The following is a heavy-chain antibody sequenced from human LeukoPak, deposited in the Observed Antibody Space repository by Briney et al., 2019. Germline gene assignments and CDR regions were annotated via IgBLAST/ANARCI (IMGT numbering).Heavy chain of an antibody. J-gene: IGHJ5*02. CDR3: ARVRVGELLWPKRGEYNWFDP. D-gene: IGHD3-10*01. CDR1: GVSISGSYYY. CDR2: IYYSGST. V-gene: IGHV4-39*07. Sequence: SETLSLTCAVSGVSISGSYYYWGWIRQPPGKGLEWIGNIYYSGSTYYNPSLKSRVTISVATSKNQFSLKLTSVTAADTAVYYCARVRVGELLWPKRGEYNWFDPWGQGTLVTVSS.